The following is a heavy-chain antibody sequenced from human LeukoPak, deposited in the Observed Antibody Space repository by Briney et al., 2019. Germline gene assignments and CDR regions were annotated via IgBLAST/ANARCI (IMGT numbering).Heavy chain of an antibody. J-gene: IGHJ6*02. CDR3: ARESGDSRYFYYGMDV. D-gene: IGHD2-21*02. Sequence: GGSLRLSCAASGFTFSDCWMSWVRQTPGKGLEWVANIKDDGSEKYYVDSVKGRFTISRDNAKNSLYLQMNSLRAEDTAVYYCARESGDSRYFYYGMDVWGQGTTVTLSS. CDR1: GFTFSDCW. CDR2: IKDDGSEK. V-gene: IGHV3-7*01.